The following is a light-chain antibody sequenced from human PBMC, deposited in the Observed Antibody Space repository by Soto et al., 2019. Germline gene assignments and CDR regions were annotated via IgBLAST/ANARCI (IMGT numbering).Light chain of an antibody. Sequence: VLTQPPSVSAAPGQKVTISCSGSSSNIGGNSVSWYQQLPGTAPKLLIYDDDKRPSGIPDRFSGSKSGTSATLGITGFQTGDEADYYCGSWDSSLSAYVFATGTKATVL. J-gene: IGLJ1*01. CDR2: DDD. V-gene: IGLV1-51*01. CDR1: SSNIGGNS. CDR3: GSWDSSLSAYV.